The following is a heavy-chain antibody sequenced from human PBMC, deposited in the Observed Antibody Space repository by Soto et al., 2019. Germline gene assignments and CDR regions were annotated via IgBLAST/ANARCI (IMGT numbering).Heavy chain of an antibody. V-gene: IGHV1-18*04. CDR3: ARSDYYEDTGTFEN. CDR2: ISGKNGNT. J-gene: IGHJ4*02. D-gene: IGHD4-17*01. CDR1: GYSFSDFG. Sequence: VHLVQSGGELKKPGASVKVYCKASGYSFSDFGITWVRQAPVQGLEWMGWISGKNGNTNYAQKVQGRVTVTADTSTSTAYMEMRALTSYDTGIYYCARSDYYEDTGTFENWGQGTPVTVSS.